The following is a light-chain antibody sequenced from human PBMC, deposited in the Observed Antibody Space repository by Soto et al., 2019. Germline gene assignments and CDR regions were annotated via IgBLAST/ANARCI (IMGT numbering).Light chain of an antibody. CDR1: SSDVGGYNC. J-gene: IGLJ2*01. Sequence: QSVLTQPPSASGSPGQSVTISCTGTSSDVGGYNCVSWYQQYPGKAPKLMIYEVSKRPSGVPDRFSSSKSGNTASLTVSGLQAEDEADYCCSSYAGSNKVFGGGTKVTVL. CDR2: EVS. V-gene: IGLV2-8*01. CDR3: SSYAGSNKV.